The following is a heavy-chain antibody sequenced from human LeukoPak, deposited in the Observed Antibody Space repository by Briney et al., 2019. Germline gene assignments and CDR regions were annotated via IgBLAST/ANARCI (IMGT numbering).Heavy chain of an antibody. D-gene: IGHD3-3*01. V-gene: IGHV3-7*01. CDR3: ASTSRDY. CDR1: KFTFSNYW. Sequence: GRSLRLSCAASKFTFSNYWMSWVRQAPGKGLEWVANINQDGSEKYYVDSVKGRFTISRDNAKNSLYLQMNSLRAEDTAVYYCASTSRDYWGQGNLVTVSS. CDR2: INQDGSEK. J-gene: IGHJ4*02.